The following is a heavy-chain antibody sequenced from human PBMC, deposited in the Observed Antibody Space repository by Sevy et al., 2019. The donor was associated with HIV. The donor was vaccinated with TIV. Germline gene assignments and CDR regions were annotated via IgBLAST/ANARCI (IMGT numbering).Heavy chain of an antibody. CDR2: IASDGSKT. CDR3: ASSPYSDFWGGYSPRLDY. V-gene: IGHV3-30-3*01. D-gene: IGHD3-3*01. J-gene: IGHJ4*02. Sequence: GGSLRLSCAASGFTFSSYAMHWVRQAPGKGLDWVAVIASDGSKTFYADSVKGRFTIARDNSKKTLYVQTNSLRAEDTAVYYCASSPYSDFWGGYSPRLDYWGQGTRVTVSS. CDR1: GFTFSSYA.